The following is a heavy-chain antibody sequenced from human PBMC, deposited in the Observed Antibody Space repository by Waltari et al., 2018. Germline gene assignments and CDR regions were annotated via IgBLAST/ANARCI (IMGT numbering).Heavy chain of an antibody. CDR1: GGSFGSFW. Sequence: QVQLQQWGAGVLKPSETLSPTCVVNGGSFGSFWWSWIRQPTGRGLQWIGDIDKSDHPNYQPSLTSRVTISIDTSKNQFYLNLRSVAAADTAVYYCARHRHPGHSFDIWGQGASVLVSS. V-gene: IGHV4-34*02. D-gene: IGHD3-16*02. CDR2: IDKSDHP. CDR3: ARHRHPGHSFDI. J-gene: IGHJ3*02.